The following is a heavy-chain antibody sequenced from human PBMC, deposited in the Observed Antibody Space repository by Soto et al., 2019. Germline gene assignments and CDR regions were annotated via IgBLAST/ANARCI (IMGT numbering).Heavy chain of an antibody. J-gene: IGHJ6*02. Sequence: SVKVSCKASGCTFSSYAISWVRQAPGQGLEWMGGIIPIFGTANYAQKFQGRVTITADESTSTAYMELSSLRSEDTAVYYCAGGCSYGYNYGMDVWGQGTTVTVSS. CDR2: IIPIFGTA. D-gene: IGHD5-18*01. V-gene: IGHV1-69*13. CDR1: GCTFSSYA. CDR3: AGGCSYGYNYGMDV.